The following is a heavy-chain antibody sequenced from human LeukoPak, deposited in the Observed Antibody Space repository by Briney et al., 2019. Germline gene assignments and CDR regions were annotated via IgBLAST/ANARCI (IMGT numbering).Heavy chain of an antibody. D-gene: IGHD1-26*01. CDR2: LSGSGDST. CDR1: GFTFSSYA. CDR3: ASSGSYRFDY. V-gene: IGHV3-23*01. J-gene: IGHJ4*02. Sequence: PGGSLRLSCAASGFTFSSYAMSWVRQAPGKGLEWVSALSGSGDSTYYSDSVKGRFTISRDNSKNTLYLQMNSLRVEDTAVYYCASSGSYRFDYWGQGTLVTVSS.